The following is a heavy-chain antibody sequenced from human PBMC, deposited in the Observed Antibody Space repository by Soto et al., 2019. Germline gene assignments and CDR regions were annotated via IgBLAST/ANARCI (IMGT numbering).Heavy chain of an antibody. CDR3: ARGALGSSAYFDY. J-gene: IGHJ4*02. V-gene: IGHV4-38-2*01. CDR2: IYHSGST. D-gene: IGHD3-10*01. CDR1: GYSISRGVY. Sequence: PSETLSLTCAVSGYSISRGVYWGWIRQPPGKRLEWIGNIYHSGSTYFNPSLKSRVNMSVDTSENQFSLKLSSVTATDTALYYCARGALGSSAYFDYWGPGILVTVSS.